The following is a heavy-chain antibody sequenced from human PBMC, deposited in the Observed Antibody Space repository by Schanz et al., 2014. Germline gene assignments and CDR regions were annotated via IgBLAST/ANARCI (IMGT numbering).Heavy chain of an antibody. D-gene: IGHD6-13*01. CDR1: GDSTGDYY. CDR2: RSNSGIT. Sequence: QVQLQESGPGLVKPSESLSLTCTLSGDSTGDYYWNWIRQFPGKRLEWIGYRSNSGITNYNPALRTRVTISGGTSAKEVSLTLASVTSADTAVYFCARQGVCSWTHSYNGLDVWGQGTTVIVSS. V-gene: IGHV4-59*08. CDR3: ARQGVCSWTHSYNGLDV. J-gene: IGHJ6*02.